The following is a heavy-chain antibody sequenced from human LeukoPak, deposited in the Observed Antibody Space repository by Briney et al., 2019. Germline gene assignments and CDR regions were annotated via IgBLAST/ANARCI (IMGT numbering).Heavy chain of an antibody. J-gene: IGHJ3*02. Sequence: GASVKVSCQASGYTFTGYYMHWVRQAPGQGLEWMGWINPNSGGTNYAQKFQGRVTMTRDTSISTAYMELSRLRSDDTAVYYCASGSSSWYGAFDIWGQGTMVTVSS. D-gene: IGHD6-13*01. V-gene: IGHV1-2*02. CDR3: ASGSSSWYGAFDI. CDR2: INPNSGGT. CDR1: GYTFTGYY.